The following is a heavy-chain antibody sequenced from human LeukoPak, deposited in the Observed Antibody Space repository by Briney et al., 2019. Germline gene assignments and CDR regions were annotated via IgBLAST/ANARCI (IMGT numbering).Heavy chain of an antibody. J-gene: IGHJ4*02. CDR2: VTGRGGST. CDR3: AKWGDFDILTGYYVSDF. CDR1: GFTFSNYA. Sequence: GGSLRLSCVASGFTFSNYAMSWVRQAPGKRREWVSAVTGRGGSTYYADSVKGRFTISRDNSRNTLFLQMNSLRAEDTAIYYCAKWGDFDILTGYYVSDFWGQGTLVTVSS. D-gene: IGHD3-9*01. V-gene: IGHV3-23*01.